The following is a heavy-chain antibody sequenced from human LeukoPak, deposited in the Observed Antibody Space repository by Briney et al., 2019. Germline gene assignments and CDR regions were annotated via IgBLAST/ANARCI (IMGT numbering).Heavy chain of an antibody. J-gene: IGHJ5*02. D-gene: IGHD6-13*01. CDR2: IYYSGST. V-gene: IGHV4-39*07. CDR3: ARVWQQLVLIGWFDP. Sequence: SKTLSLTCTVSGGSISSSSYYWGWIRQPPGKGLEWIGSIYYSGSTYYNPSLKSRVTISVDTSKNQFSLKLSSVTAADTAVYYCARVWQQLVLIGWFDPWGQGTLVTVSS. CDR1: GGSISSSSYY.